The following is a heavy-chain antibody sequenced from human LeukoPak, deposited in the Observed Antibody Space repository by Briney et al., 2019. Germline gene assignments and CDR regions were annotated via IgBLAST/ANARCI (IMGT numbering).Heavy chain of an antibody. J-gene: IGHJ3*02. CDR3: TTDPRDFLSPFIAALNDAFDI. V-gene: IGHV3-30-3*01. CDR1: GFPFSSYA. CDR2: ISYDGNNK. D-gene: IGHD6-6*01. Sequence: PGRSLRLSCAASGFPFSSYAMHWVRQAPGKGLEWVALISYDGNNKYYADSVKGRFTISRDNSKNTLYLQMNSLKTEDTAVYYCTTDPRDFLSPFIAALNDAFDIWGQGTMVTVSS.